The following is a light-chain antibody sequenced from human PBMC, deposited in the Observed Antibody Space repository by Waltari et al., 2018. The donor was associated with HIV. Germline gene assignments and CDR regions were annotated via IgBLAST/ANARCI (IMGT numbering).Light chain of an antibody. CDR3: QKYSSAPQVFT. V-gene: IGKV1-27*01. Sequence: DIQMTQSPSSLSASVGDRVTITCRASQGISNYLAWYQQKPGKVPKLLIYAASTLQSGVPSRFSGSGSGTDFTLTISSLQPEDVAIYYCQKYSSAPQVFTFGPGTKVDIK. CDR1: QGISNY. J-gene: IGKJ3*01. CDR2: AAS.